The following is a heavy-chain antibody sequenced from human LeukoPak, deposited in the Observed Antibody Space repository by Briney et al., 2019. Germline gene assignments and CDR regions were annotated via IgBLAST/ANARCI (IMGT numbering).Heavy chain of an antibody. V-gene: IGHV4-34*01. Sequence: SETLSLTCAVYGGSFSGYYWSWIRQPPGKGLEWIGEINHSGSTNYNPSLKSRVTISVDTSKNQFSLKLSSVTAADTAVYYCARHYCSSTSCYRLGAFDIWGQGTMVTVSS. CDR1: GGSFSGYY. D-gene: IGHD2-2*02. J-gene: IGHJ3*02. CDR3: ARHYCSSTSCYRLGAFDI. CDR2: INHSGST.